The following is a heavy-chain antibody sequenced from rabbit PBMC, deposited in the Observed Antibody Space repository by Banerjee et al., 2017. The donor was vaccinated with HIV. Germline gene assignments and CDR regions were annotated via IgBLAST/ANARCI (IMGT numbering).Heavy chain of an antibody. J-gene: IGHJ6*01. V-gene: IGHV1S40*01. CDR2: INSGSSGST. CDR1: GFSFSSNYW. Sequence: QSLEESGGDLVKPGASLTLTCTASGFSFSSNYWICWVRQAPGKGLEWIGCINSGSSGSTYYATWAKGRFTISKTSSTTVTLQMTSLTAADTATYFCARDQTDTTGAVFGMWGPGTLVTVS. CDR3: ARDQTDTTGAVFGM. D-gene: IGHD7-1*01.